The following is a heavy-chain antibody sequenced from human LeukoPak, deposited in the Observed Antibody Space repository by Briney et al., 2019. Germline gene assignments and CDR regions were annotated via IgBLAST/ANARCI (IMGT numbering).Heavy chain of an antibody. CDR1: GDSVSSNSAA. D-gene: IGHD3-3*01. CDR2: TYYRSKWYN. V-gene: IGHV6-1*01. J-gene: IGHJ3*02. Sequence: SQTLLLTCAISGDSVSSNSAAWNWIRQSPSRGLEWLGRTYYRSKWYNDYAVSVKSRITINPDTSKNRFSLQLNSVTPEDTAVYYCARGYGTEIFGVVMRHQGHAFDIWGQGTMVTVSS. CDR3: ARGYGTEIFGVVMRHQGHAFDI.